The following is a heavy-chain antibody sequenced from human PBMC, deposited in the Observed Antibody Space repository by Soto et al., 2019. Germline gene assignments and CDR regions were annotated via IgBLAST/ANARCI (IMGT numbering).Heavy chain of an antibody. Sequence: GGALRLAFVASGFTFSNACMSWVRQLAGKGLEWVGHIKSKTDGGTTDYAAPVKGRFNISRDDSKNTLYLQINSLKTEDTAVSYCTTEHTNDSSGYWGQGTLVTVSS. V-gene: IGHV3-15*01. D-gene: IGHD3-22*01. CDR3: TTEHTNDSSGY. CDR2: IKSKTDGGTT. CDR1: GFTFSNAC. J-gene: IGHJ4*02.